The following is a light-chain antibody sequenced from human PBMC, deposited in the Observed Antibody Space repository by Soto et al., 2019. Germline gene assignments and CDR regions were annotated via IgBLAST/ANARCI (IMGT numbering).Light chain of an antibody. J-gene: IGLJ3*02. CDR3: CSYTGTYTWV. CDR1: SSDVGGYNY. CDR2: DVN. V-gene: IGLV2-11*01. Sequence: QSVLTQPRSVSGSPGQSVTISCTGTSSDVGGYNYVSWYQQHPGKAPKVIIYDVNKRPSGVPDRFSGSKSGNTASLTISGLQPEDEADYYCCSYTGTYTWVFGGGTKVTVL.